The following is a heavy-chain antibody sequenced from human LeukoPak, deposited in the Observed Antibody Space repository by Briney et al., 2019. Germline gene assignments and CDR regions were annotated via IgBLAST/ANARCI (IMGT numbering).Heavy chain of an antibody. CDR1: GGSISSSSYY. Sequence: SETLSLTCTVSGGSISSSSYYWGWIRQPPGKGLEWIGSIYYSGSTYYNPSLKSRVTISVDTSKNQFSLKLSSVTAADTAVYYCARQPGGGFDYWGQGTLVTVSS. CDR2: IYYSGST. V-gene: IGHV4-39*01. J-gene: IGHJ4*02. CDR3: ARQPGGGFDY. D-gene: IGHD3-16*01.